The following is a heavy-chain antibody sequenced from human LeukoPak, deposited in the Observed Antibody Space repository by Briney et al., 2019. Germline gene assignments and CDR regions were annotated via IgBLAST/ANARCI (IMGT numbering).Heavy chain of an antibody. CDR3: ARGVLTYYYESSAYYPFGF. J-gene: IGHJ4*02. V-gene: IGHV3-7*01. CDR2: IKHDGSEK. CDR1: GFTFSSYE. D-gene: IGHD3-22*01. Sequence: GGSLRLSCAASGFTFSSYEMNWVRQAPGKGLEWVANIKHDGSEKYYVDSVKGRFTISRDNAKNSLYLQMNSLRAEDTAVYYCARGVLTYYYESSAYYPFGFWGQGALVTVSS.